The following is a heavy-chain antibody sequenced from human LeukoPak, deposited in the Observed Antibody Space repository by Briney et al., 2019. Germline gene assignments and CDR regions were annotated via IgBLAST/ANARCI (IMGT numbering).Heavy chain of an antibody. CDR3: ARDGGIAAAGSDY. Sequence: SVKVSCKPSGGTFSDYAISWVRQAPGQGLEWMGRIIPILGIANYAQKFQGRVTITADKSTSTAYMELSSLRSEDTAVYYCARDGGIAAAGSDYWGQGTLVTVSS. J-gene: IGHJ4*02. V-gene: IGHV1-69*04. CDR2: IIPILGIA. D-gene: IGHD6-13*01. CDR1: GGTFSDYA.